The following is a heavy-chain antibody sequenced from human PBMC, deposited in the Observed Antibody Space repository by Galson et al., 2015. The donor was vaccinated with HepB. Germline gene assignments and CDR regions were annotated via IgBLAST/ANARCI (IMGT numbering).Heavy chain of an antibody. CDR3: ARGGDGECNY. V-gene: IGHV3-7*03. CDR2: IYQDGSDT. CDR1: GFTFSNYW. Sequence: SLRLSCAASGFTFSNYWMTWVRQAPGKGLEWVSNIYQDGSDTNYVASMKRRVTICRDNSKNSLYLLINSMRVEDTALYYCARGGDGECNYWGQGSLGTVAS. J-gene: IGHJ4*02. D-gene: IGHD2-21*01.